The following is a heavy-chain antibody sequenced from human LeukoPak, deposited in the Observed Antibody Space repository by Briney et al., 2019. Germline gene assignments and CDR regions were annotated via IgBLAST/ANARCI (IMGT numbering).Heavy chain of an antibody. CDR1: GYTFIHHY. V-gene: IGHV1-2*02. Sequence: ASVKVSCKASGYTFIHHYIHWVRQAPGQGLEWMGWINPNSDDTNYAQKFQGRVTMTRDTSISTAYMELSGLRSDDTAVYYCARGPHWDPQFDYWGQGTLVTVSS. CDR2: INPNSDDT. D-gene: IGHD7-27*01. CDR3: ARGPHWDPQFDY. J-gene: IGHJ4*02.